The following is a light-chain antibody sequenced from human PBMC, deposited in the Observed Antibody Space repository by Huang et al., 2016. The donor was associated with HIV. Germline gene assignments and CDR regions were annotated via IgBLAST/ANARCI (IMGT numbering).Light chain of an antibody. J-gene: IGKJ1*01. CDR1: QSISSY. Sequence: EIVLTQSPATLSLSPGERATLSCRASQSISSYLAWYQQKPGQAPRLLSYDASNRATGVPARFSGRGSGTDFTLTISSLEPEDFAVYYCQQRSNWPPEGTFGQGTKVEIK. CDR3: QQRSNWPPEGT. CDR2: DAS. V-gene: IGKV3-11*01.